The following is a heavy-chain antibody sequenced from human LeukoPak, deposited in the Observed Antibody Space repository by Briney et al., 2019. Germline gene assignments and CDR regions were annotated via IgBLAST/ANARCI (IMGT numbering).Heavy chain of an antibody. CDR3: ARGSAIAAAATSHFDY. CDR1: GGTFSGYA. CDR2: IIPIFGTA. J-gene: IGHJ4*02. V-gene: IGHV1-69*13. Sequence: GASVKVSCKASGGTFSGYAISWVRQAPGQGLEWMGGIIPIFGTANYAQKFQGRVTITADESTSTAYMELSSLRSEDTAVYYCARGSAIAAAATSHFDYWGQGTLVTVSS. D-gene: IGHD6-13*01.